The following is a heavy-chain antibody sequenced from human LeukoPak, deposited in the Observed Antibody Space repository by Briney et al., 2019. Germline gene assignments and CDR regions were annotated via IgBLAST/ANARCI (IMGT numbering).Heavy chain of an antibody. J-gene: IGHJ5*02. CDR1: GGSIRSSYYY. D-gene: IGHD3-22*01. Sequence: KPSETLSLTCTVSGGSIRSSYYYWGWIRQPPGKGLEWIGSIYDSGSTNYNPSLKSRVTISVDTSKNQFSLKLSSVTAADTAVYYCARGNYYDSSGYYPIPYNWFDPWGQGTLVTVSS. CDR3: ARGNYYDSSGYYPIPYNWFDP. CDR2: IYDSGST. V-gene: IGHV4-39*07.